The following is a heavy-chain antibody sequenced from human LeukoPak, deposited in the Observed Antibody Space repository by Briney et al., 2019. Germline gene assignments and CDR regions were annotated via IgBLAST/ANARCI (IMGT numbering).Heavy chain of an antibody. V-gene: IGHV1-69*13. CDR3: ARGLRDGYNYFDY. J-gene: IGHJ4*02. CDR1: GGTFGSYA. D-gene: IGHD5-24*01. CDR2: IIPIFGTA. Sequence: SVKVCCIALGGTFGSYAISWVREAPGQGVECMGGIIPIFGTANYAQKFQGRVTITADESTSTAYMELSSLRSEDTAVYYCARGLRDGYNYFDYWGQGTLVTVSS.